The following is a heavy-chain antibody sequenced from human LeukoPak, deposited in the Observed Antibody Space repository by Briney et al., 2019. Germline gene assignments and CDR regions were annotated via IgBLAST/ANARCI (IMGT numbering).Heavy chain of an antibody. V-gene: IGHV3-30*18. Sequence: GGSLRLSCAASGFTFSSYGMHWVRQAPGKGLEWVAVISYDGSNKYYADSVKGRFTISRDNSKNTLYLQMNSRRAEDTAVYYCAKDDYGDYVGVDVWGQGTTVTVSS. CDR2: ISYDGSNK. CDR3: AKDDYGDYVGVDV. J-gene: IGHJ6*02. D-gene: IGHD4-17*01. CDR1: GFTFSSYG.